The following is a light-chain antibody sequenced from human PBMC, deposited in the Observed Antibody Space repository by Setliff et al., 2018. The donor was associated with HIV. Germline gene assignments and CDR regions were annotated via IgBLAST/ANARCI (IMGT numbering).Light chain of an antibody. CDR3: TSYTSSSTLYV. CDR2: DVS. J-gene: IGLJ1*01. V-gene: IGLV2-14*03. Sequence: QSVLTQPASVSGSPGQSITISCTGTSSDVGGYNYVSWYQQHPGKAPKLMIYDVSKRPSGVSNRFSGSKSGNTASLTISGLQADDEADYYCTSYTSSSTLYVFGTGTRSPS. CDR1: SSDVGGYNY.